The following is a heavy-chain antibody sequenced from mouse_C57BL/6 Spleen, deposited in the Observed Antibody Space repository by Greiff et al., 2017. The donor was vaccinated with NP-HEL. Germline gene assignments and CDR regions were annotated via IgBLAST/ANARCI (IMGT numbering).Heavy chain of an antibody. CDR1: GYTFTSYW. D-gene: IGHD3-2*02. CDR3: ARTAQVYYFDY. Sequence: QVQLQQPGAELVMPGASVKLSCKASGYTFTSYWMHWVKQRPGQGLAWIGEIDPSDSYTNYNQKFKGKSTLTVDKSSSTAYMQLSSLTSEDSAVYYCARTAQVYYFDYWGQGTTLTVSS. CDR2: IDPSDSYT. J-gene: IGHJ2*01. V-gene: IGHV1-69*01.